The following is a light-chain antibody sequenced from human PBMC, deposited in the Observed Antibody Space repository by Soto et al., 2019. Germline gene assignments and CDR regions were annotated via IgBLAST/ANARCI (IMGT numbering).Light chain of an antibody. CDR1: QALSNY. Sequence: DIQLTQSPSVLSASVGDTVTITCRASQALSNYLAWYQQKPGKAPDLLIYSASTLQSGVPSRFSGSVSETEFSLTIRALQPEDFATYYCQQLSRYPLTFGGGTKVDI. J-gene: IGKJ4*01. V-gene: IGKV1-9*01. CDR3: QQLSRYPLT. CDR2: SAS.